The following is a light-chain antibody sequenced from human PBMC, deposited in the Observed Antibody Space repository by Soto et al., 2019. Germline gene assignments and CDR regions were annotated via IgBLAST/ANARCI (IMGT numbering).Light chain of an antibody. V-gene: IGKV3-11*01. CDR2: GAS. CDR1: QSVSSN. CDR3: QQRSNWPPIT. Sequence: IVLPQSPATLSLSPGERATLSCRASQSVSSNLAWYQQKPGQAPRLLIYGASTRATGIPDRFSGYGSGTDFTLTISSLEPEDFAVYYCQQRSNWPPITFGQGTRLEIK. J-gene: IGKJ5*01.